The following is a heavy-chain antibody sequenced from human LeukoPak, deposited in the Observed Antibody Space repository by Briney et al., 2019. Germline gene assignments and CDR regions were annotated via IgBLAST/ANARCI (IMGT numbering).Heavy chain of an antibody. V-gene: IGHV3-23*01. Sequence: GGSLRLSCAASGFTFRDYYMSWIRQAPGKGLEWVSAISGSGGSTYYADSVKGRFTISRDNSKNTLYLQMNSLRAEDTAVYYCASVHYDFWSGYFSWGQGTLVTVSS. CDR2: ISGSGGST. CDR3: ASVHYDFWSGYFS. CDR1: GFTFRDYY. D-gene: IGHD3-3*01. J-gene: IGHJ5*02.